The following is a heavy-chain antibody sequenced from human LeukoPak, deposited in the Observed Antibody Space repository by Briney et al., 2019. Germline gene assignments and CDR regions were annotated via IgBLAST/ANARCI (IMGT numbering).Heavy chain of an antibody. CDR2: MNPNSGNT. V-gene: IGHV1-8*03. D-gene: IGHD2-2*01. CDR3: ARGGSSTRTGGYYFDY. J-gene: IGHJ4*02. Sequence: ASVKVSCKASGYTFTSYDINWVRQATGQGLEWMGWMNPNSGNTGYAQKFQGRVTITRNTSISTAYMELSSLRSEDTAVCYCARGGSSTRTGGYYFDYWGQGTLVTVSS. CDR1: GYTFTSYD.